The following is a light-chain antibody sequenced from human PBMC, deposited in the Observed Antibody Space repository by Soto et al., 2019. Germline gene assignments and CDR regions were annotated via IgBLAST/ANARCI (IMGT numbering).Light chain of an antibody. CDR2: GAS. CDR1: QSVSSR. CDR3: QQYGTSPIT. J-gene: IGKJ5*01. V-gene: IGKV3-20*01. Sequence: EIVMTQSPATLSVSPGERATLSCRASQSVSSRLAWYQQKPGQAPRLLISGASSRATGIPDRFSGSGSGTDFTLTISRLEPEDFALYYCQQYGTSPITFGQGTRLEIK.